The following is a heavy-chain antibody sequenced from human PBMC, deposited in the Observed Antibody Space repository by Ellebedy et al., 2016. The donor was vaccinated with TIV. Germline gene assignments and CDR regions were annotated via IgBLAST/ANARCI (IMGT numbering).Heavy chain of an antibody. J-gene: IGHJ4*02. CDR3: ARARNTVIVPAARGSPFDS. CDR1: GGSFSFYY. V-gene: IGHV4-34*01. Sequence: SETLSLXXAVYGGSFSFYYWTWIRQPPGKGLEWIGEINHSGSTNYNPSLKSRVTMSVDTSKNQFPLKLSSVTAADTALYYCARARNTVIVPAARGSPFDSWGQGALVTVSS. CDR2: INHSGST. D-gene: IGHD2-2*01.